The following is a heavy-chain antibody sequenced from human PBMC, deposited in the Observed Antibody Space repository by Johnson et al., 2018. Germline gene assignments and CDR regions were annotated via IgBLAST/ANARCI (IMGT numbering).Heavy chain of an antibody. CDR2: ISYDGSNK. Sequence: VQLLESGGGVVQXGRSXRLXCAASGCTFSNYAMYRVRQAPGKGLEWVAVISYDGSNKYYADSVNGRFTLSIDTSKNTLYLQMNSLRAEDTAVYYCASEMGIMRANNYNYGMEVWGQGTTVTVSS. CDR1: GCTFSNYA. J-gene: IGHJ6*02. D-gene: IGHD3-16*01. CDR3: ASEMGIMRANNYNYGMEV. V-gene: IGHV3-30*04.